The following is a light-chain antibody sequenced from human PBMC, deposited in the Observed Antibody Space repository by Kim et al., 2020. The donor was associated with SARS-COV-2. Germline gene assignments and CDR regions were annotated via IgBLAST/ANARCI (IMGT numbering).Light chain of an antibody. Sequence: DIQMTQSPSTLSASVGDRVTITCRASQSISTWLAWYQQKPGKAPKLLIYKASSLDSGVPSRFSGSGSGTDFTLTVSSLQPDDFATYYCQQYNSYPWTFGQGTKVDIK. CDR2: KAS. J-gene: IGKJ1*01. CDR3: QQYNSYPWT. V-gene: IGKV1-5*03. CDR1: QSISTW.